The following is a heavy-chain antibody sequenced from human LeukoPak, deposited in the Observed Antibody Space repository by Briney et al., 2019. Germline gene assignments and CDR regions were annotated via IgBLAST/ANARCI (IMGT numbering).Heavy chain of an antibody. V-gene: IGHV4-39*07. CDR3: ARSRLRWNFDY. D-gene: IGHD4-23*01. CDR2: IYYSGST. Sequence: ASETLSLTCTVSGGFISSNIHYWDWIRQPPGKGLEWIGNIYYSGSTNYNPSLKSRVTISLDTSKNQFSLKLSSVTAADTAVYYCARSRLRWNFDYWGQGTLVTVSS. CDR1: GGFISSNIHY. J-gene: IGHJ4*02.